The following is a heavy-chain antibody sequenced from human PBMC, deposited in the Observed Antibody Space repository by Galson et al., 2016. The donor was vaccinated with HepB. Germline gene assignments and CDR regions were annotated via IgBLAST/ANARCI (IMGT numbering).Heavy chain of an antibody. Sequence: SLRLSCAASGFTSNAFAMIWVRQAPGKGLQWVSSISHTGNYLKYADSVKGRVTTSRDHGRNPLFLQMDSLRADDTAVYYCSRILGTGTAMIFPYWGQGTLVTVSS. J-gene: IGHJ4*02. V-gene: IGHV3-21*06. CDR3: SRILGTGTAMIFPY. CDR2: ISHTGNYL. CDR1: GFTSNAFA. D-gene: IGHD3/OR15-3a*01.